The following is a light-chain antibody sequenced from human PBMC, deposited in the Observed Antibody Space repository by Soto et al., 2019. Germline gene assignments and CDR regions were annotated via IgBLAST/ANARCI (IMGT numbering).Light chain of an antibody. CDR1: RSDVGAYNY. Sequence: QSALTQPASVSGSPGQSIAISCTGTRSDVGAYNYVSWYQQYPGKAPKLMIFEVTNRPSGVSNRFSGSKSGNTASLTISGLQAEDEANYYCSSYTSINTLDVVFGGGTKLTVL. V-gene: IGLV2-14*01. J-gene: IGLJ2*01. CDR2: EVT. CDR3: SSYTSINTLDVV.